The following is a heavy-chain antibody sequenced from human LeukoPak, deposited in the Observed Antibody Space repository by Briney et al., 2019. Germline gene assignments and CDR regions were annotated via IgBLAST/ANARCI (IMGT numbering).Heavy chain of an antibody. Sequence: GGSLRLSCAASGFTFSSYGMHWVRQAPGKGLEWVAVISYDGSTKYYADSVRGRFTISRDNSKNTLYLQMNSLGAEDTAVYYCAKELRDGYNLDSWGQGTLVTVSS. V-gene: IGHV3-30*18. CDR1: GFTFSSYG. J-gene: IGHJ4*02. D-gene: IGHD5-24*01. CDR3: AKELRDGYNLDS. CDR2: ISYDGSTK.